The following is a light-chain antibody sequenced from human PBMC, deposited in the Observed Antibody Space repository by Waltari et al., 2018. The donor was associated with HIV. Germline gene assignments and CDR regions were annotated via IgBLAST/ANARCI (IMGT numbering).Light chain of an antibody. Sequence: QSVLTQPPSVSGAPGQRVIISCTGSRSNIGAREDVHWYQQLPGAVPKVLIYGNTNRPSGVPDRFSGSKSGASASLAIAGLQTDDEADYYCQSYDNSLNAVVFGGGTRLTVL. CDR1: RSNIGARED. V-gene: IGLV1-40*01. CDR3: QSYDNSLNAVV. J-gene: IGLJ2*01. CDR2: GNT.